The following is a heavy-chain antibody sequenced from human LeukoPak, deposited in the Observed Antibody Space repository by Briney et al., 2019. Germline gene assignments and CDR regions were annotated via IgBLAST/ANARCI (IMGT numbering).Heavy chain of an antibody. Sequence: SETLSLTCTVSGGSISTYYWNWIRQPPGKGLEWIGHIYHSGSTNYNPSLKSRVTISVDTSKNEFSLKLSSVTAADTAVYYCAQSLGSSNWIGNWFDPWGQGTLVTVSS. V-gene: IGHV4-59*01. J-gene: IGHJ5*02. D-gene: IGHD6-13*01. CDR3: AQSLGSSNWIGNWFDP. CDR2: IYHSGST. CDR1: GGSISTYY.